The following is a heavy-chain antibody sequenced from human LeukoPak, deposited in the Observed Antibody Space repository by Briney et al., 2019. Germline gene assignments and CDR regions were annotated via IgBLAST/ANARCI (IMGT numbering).Heavy chain of an antibody. J-gene: IGHJ3*02. V-gene: IGHV3-53*01. D-gene: IGHD3-16*01. CDR3: ARVGGISNAFDI. Sequence: GGSLRLSCAASGFTFSNTWMSWVRQAPGKGLEWVSVMYSGGTTYYADSVKGRITISRDNSKNTLYVQMNSLRAEDTAVYYCARVGGISNAFDIWGQGTMVTVAS. CDR2: MYSGGTT. CDR1: GFTFSNTW.